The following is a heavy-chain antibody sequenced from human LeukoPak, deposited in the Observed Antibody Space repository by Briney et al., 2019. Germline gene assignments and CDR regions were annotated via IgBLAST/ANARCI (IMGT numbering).Heavy chain of an antibody. CDR1: GFTFSSYW. Sequence: PGGSLRLSCAASGFTFSSYWMSWVCQAPGKGLEWVANIKQDGSEKYYVDSVKGRFTISRDNAKNSLYLQMNSLRAEDTAVYYCARDSILLWFGEPYYGMDVWGQGTTVTVSS. CDR3: ARDSILLWFGEPYYGMDV. J-gene: IGHJ6*02. CDR2: IKQDGSEK. V-gene: IGHV3-7*01. D-gene: IGHD3-10*01.